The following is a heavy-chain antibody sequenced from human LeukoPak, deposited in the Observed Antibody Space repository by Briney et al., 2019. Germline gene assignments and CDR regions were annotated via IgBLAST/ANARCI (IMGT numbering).Heavy chain of an antibody. CDR3: AKDSVAAALLVRVSRHSHYFDY. V-gene: IGHV1-2*02. J-gene: IGHJ4*02. Sequence: ASVKVSCKASGYTFTGYYMHWVRQAPGQGLEWMGWINPNSGGTNYAQKFQGRVTMTRDTSISTAYMELSRLRSDDTAVYYCAKDSVAAALLVRVSRHSHYFDYWGQGTLVTVSS. CDR2: INPNSGGT. CDR1: GYTFTGYY. D-gene: IGHD2-15*01.